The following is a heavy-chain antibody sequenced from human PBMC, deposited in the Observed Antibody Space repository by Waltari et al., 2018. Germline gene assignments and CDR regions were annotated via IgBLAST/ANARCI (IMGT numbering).Heavy chain of an antibody. CDR3: ARDVDWGVGALGY. Sequence: EVQLVESGGGLVQPGGSLRLSCAASGFTFSNYWMHWVRQIPGKGLMWVSRINSDGTNIFYADSVRGRFTISKDNAKNTLYLQMNSLSAEDTAVYYCARDVDWGVGALGYWGQGTPVTVS. CDR1: GFTFSNYW. CDR2: INSDGTNI. J-gene: IGHJ4*02. V-gene: IGHV3-74*01. D-gene: IGHD1-26*01.